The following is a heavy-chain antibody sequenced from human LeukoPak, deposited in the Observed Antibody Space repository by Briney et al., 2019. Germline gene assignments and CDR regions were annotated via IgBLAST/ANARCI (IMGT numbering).Heavy chain of an antibody. CDR1: GGSISSDRHY. CDR3: ARRRAMVATKFDS. CDR2: IFHTGSA. D-gene: IGHD5-12*01. J-gene: IGHJ5*01. V-gene: IGHV4-39*01. Sequence: SETLSLTCTVSGGSISSDRHYWAWIRQPPGKGLEWIGSIFHTGSAHYNPSLESRVTLSVDTSNNQFSPNLRSVTAADTALYYCARRRAMVATKFDSWGQGTRVTVSS.